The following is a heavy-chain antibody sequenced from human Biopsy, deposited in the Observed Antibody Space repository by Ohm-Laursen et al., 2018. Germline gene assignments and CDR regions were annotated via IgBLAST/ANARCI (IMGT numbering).Heavy chain of an antibody. CDR3: ARDKTVLNYYFAADV. CDR1: GGTFTNYG. Sequence: SVTVSCKASGGTFTNYGITWVRQAPGQGLEWVGRIISMVGTPKYAQKFQDRATITVDKSTSTAYLDLSSLKSEDTAVYYCARDKTVLNYYFAADVWGQGTTVTVSS. V-gene: IGHV1-69*04. J-gene: IGHJ6*01. D-gene: IGHD2/OR15-2a*01. CDR2: IISMVGTP.